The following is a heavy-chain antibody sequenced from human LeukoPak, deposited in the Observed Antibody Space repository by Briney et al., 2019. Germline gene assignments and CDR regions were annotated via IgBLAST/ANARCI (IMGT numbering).Heavy chain of an antibody. D-gene: IGHD3-3*01. Sequence: SETLSLTCTVSGYSISSGYYWGWIRQPPGKGLEWIGSIYHSGSTNYNPSLKSRVTISVDTSKNQFSLKLSSVTAADTAVYYCARNRYDFWSGPNYYYYMDVWGKGTTVTVSS. CDR2: IYHSGST. CDR1: GYSISSGYY. V-gene: IGHV4-38-2*02. J-gene: IGHJ6*03. CDR3: ARNRYDFWSGPNYYYYMDV.